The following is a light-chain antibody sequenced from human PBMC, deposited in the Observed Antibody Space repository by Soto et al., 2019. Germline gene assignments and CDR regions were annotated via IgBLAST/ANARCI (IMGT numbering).Light chain of an antibody. Sequence: QSALTQPPSVSGAPRQRVTISCTGSSSNIGADYDVHWYQQLPGAAPKLLIRANTHRPSGVPDRFSASKSGTSASLAITGLQADDEADYYCQSYDSSLSGSVFGGGTKLTVL. J-gene: IGLJ3*02. CDR2: ANT. CDR1: SSNIGADYD. V-gene: IGLV1-40*01. CDR3: QSYDSSLSGSV.